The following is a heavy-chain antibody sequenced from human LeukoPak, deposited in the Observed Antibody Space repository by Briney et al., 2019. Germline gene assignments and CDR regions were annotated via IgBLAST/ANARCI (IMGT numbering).Heavy chain of an antibody. V-gene: IGHV3-53*05. CDR1: GFTVSSNY. CDR2: IYSGGST. CDR3: AREELGTRRNYFDY. J-gene: IGHJ4*02. Sequence: PGGSLRLSCAASGFTVSSNYMSWVRQAPGKGLEWVSVIYSGGSTYYADSVKGRFTISRDNSKNTLYLQMNSLRAEDTAVYYCAREELGTRRNYFDYWGQGTLVTVSS. D-gene: IGHD7-27*01.